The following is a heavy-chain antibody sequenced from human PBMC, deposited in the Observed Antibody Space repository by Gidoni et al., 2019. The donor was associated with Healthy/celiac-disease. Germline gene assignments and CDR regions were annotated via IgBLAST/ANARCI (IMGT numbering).Heavy chain of an antibody. CDR3: ARPRSRDSSGYYLAVLDY. D-gene: IGHD3-22*01. Sequence: QVQLVQSGAAVKKPGASVKVSCKASGYTFTSYAMHWVRQAPGQRLEWMGWINAGNGNTKYSQKFQGRVTITRDTSASTAYMELSSLRSEDTAVYYCARPRSRDSSGYYLAVLDYWGQGTLVTVSS. CDR1: GYTFTSYA. J-gene: IGHJ4*02. CDR2: INAGNGNT. V-gene: IGHV1-3*01.